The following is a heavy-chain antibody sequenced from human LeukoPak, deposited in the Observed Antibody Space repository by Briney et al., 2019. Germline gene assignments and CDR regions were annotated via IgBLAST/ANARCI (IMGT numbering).Heavy chain of an antibody. J-gene: IGHJ4*02. CDR1: GGSGSSGSYY. Sequence: SETLYLTCTVSGGSGSSGSYYWSWIRQPPGRGLEWIAYIHYSGSAAYNPSLKSRVTISRDMSTNQFSLKMTSVTAADTAVYFCARDMGAPDYGSYSVDYWGQGTLVTVSS. V-gene: IGHV4-61*01. CDR2: IHYSGSA. D-gene: IGHD4-23*01. CDR3: ARDMGAPDYGSYSVDY.